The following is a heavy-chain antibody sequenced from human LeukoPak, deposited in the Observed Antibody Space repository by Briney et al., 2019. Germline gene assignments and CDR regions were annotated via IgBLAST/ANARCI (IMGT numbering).Heavy chain of an antibody. D-gene: IGHD2-2*02. Sequence: PGGSLRLSCAASGFTFSTNSMNWVRQAPGKGLEWVASISSSGSYIYYPDSVKGRFTVSRDTAKNSVYLQMNSLRAEDTAVYYCARDVARTTSCYTDWGQGTLVTVSS. J-gene: IGHJ4*02. CDR3: ARDVARTTSCYTD. CDR2: ISSSGSYI. CDR1: GFTFSTNS. V-gene: IGHV3-21*01.